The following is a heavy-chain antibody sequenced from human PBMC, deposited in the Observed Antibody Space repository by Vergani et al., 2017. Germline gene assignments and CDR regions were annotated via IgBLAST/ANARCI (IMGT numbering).Heavy chain of an antibody. D-gene: IGHD1-26*01. CDR2: LTGGGGST. CDR3: VKDAGSYENFFDS. J-gene: IGHJ4*02. V-gene: IGHV3-23*01. Sequence: EVQLLESGGSLKQPGGSVRLSCAASGFTFSTYAMHWVRQAPGKGLEWVSALTGGGGSTYYADSFNGRFVISRDNSRDTLYLQMNSLGPEDTATDYCVKDAGSYENFFDSWGQGTLVTVSS. CDR1: GFTFSTYA.